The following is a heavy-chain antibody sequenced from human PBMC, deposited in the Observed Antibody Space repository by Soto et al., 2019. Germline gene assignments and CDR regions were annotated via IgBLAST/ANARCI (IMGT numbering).Heavy chain of an antibody. D-gene: IGHD2-2*02. Sequence: QLQLQGSGPGLVKPSETLSLTCTVSGGSISSSSYYWGWIRQPPGKGLEWIGSIYYSGSTYYNPSLKSRVTISVDTSKNQFSLKLSSVTAADTAVYYCAGVHCSSTSCYTIRNSYFDYWGQGTLVTVSS. CDR1: GGSISSSSYY. CDR3: AGVHCSSTSCYTIRNSYFDY. CDR2: IYYSGST. J-gene: IGHJ4*02. V-gene: IGHV4-39*01.